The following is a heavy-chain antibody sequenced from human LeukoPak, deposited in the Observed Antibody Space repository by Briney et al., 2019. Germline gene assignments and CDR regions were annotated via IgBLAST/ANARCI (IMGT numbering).Heavy chain of an antibody. J-gene: IGHJ4*02. Sequence: GGSLTLSCAGYRFTFCNFSMHRLRQAPGKGLEWVALISYDGSNKYYADSVKGRFTISRDNTKNTLYLQMNRLKAKDAADYYCSKGRNVYNWNPFDRWGQGTLVTVSS. CDR3: SKGRNVYNWNPFDR. CDR1: RFTFCNFS. V-gene: IGHV3-30*18. CDR2: ISYDGSNK. D-gene: IGHD1-20*01.